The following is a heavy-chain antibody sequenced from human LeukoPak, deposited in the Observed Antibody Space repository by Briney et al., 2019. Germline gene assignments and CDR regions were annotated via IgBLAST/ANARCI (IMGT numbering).Heavy chain of an antibody. Sequence: PGGSLRLSCAASGFTFSSYGMTWVRQAPGKGLEWVSSISSSSSYIYYADSVKGRFTISRDNAKNSLYLQMNSLRAEDTAVYYCATQYSSGWYAFDIWGQGTMVTVSS. CDR2: ISSSSSYI. D-gene: IGHD6-19*01. CDR3: ATQYSSGWYAFDI. J-gene: IGHJ3*02. V-gene: IGHV3-21*01. CDR1: GFTFSSYG.